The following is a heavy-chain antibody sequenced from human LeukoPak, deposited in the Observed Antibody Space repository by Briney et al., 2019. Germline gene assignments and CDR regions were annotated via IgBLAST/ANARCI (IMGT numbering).Heavy chain of an antibody. J-gene: IGHJ4*02. CDR1: GGSISSSSYY. CDR3: ARSSGWHLLLLDY. CDR2: IYYSGST. Sequence: PSETLSLTCTVSGGSISSSSYYWGWIRQPPGKGLEWIGSIYYSGSTYYNPSLRGRVTISVDTSKNQFSLKLNSVTAADTAVYYCARSSGWHLLLLDYWGQGTLVTVSS. V-gene: IGHV4-39*01. D-gene: IGHD6-25*01.